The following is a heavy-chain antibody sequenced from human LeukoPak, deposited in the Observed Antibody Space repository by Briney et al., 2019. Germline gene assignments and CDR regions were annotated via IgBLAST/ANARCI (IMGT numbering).Heavy chain of an antibody. CDR2: ISWNSGSI. D-gene: IGHD4-17*01. Sequence: PGGSLRLSCAASGFTFDDYAMHWVRQAPGKGLEWVSGISWNSGSIGYADSVKGRFTISRDNAKSSLYLQMNSLRAEDTAVYYCAKEYGDYVSYYWGQGTLVTVSS. J-gene: IGHJ4*02. CDR1: GFTFDDYA. CDR3: AKEYGDYVSYY. V-gene: IGHV3-9*01.